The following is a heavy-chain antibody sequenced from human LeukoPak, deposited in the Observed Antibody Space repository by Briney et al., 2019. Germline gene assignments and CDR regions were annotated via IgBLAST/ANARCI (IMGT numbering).Heavy chain of an antibody. CDR1: GYTLTELS. J-gene: IGHJ4*02. D-gene: IGHD5-18*01. V-gene: IGHV1-24*01. Sequence: GASVKVSCTVSGYTLTELSVHWVRQAPGKGLEWMGGFDPENGETIYAQSFQGRLTMTEDTSTDTAYMELSSLRSEDTAVYYCAAMVLRYSYVYWGQGTLVTVSS. CDR3: AAMVLRYSYVY. CDR2: FDPENGET.